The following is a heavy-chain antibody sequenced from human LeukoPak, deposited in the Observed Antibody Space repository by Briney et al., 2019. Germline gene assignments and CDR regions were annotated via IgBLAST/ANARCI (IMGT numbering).Heavy chain of an antibody. CDR3: ARGGWLQSWDY. CDR1: GFTVSSNY. CDR2: IYSGGST. J-gene: IGHJ4*02. D-gene: IGHD5-24*01. Sequence: GGSLRLSCAASGFTVSSNYTSWVRQAPGKGLEWVSVIYSGGSTYYADSVKGRFTISRDNSKNTLYLQMNSLRAEDTAVYNCARGGWLQSWDYRGQGTLVTVSS. V-gene: IGHV3-53*01.